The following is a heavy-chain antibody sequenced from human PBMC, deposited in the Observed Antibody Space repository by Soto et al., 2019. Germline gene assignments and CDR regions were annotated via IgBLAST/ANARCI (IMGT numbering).Heavy chain of an antibody. J-gene: IGHJ4*02. Sequence: ASVKVSCKASGYTFTTYDVSWVRQASGQGLEWMGWMNPSNGNTGYAQKFQGRVTMTRNTSISTVYMELSGLRPDDTAVYYCARRKERSGPHYFDYWGQGTLVTVSS. CDR2: MNPSNGNT. CDR1: GYTFTTYD. D-gene: IGHD6-25*01. V-gene: IGHV1-8*02. CDR3: ARRKERSGPHYFDY.